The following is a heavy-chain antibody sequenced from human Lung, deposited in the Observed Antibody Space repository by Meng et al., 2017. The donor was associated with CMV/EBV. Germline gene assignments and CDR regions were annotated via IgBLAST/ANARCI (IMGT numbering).Heavy chain of an antibody. D-gene: IGHD3-10*01. CDR2: IPHRGSS. Sequence: QVPLRESGPALVKPPETLPLTCAVSGDSITNHNWWAWVRQPPGKGLEWIGEIPHRGSSAYNPSLKSRVSMSIDKSKNQFSLKLTSVTAADTAVYHCLRRLGGSVWGQGTLVTVSS. V-gene: IGHV4-4*03. CDR3: LRRLGGSV. CDR1: GDSITNHNW. J-gene: IGHJ1*01.